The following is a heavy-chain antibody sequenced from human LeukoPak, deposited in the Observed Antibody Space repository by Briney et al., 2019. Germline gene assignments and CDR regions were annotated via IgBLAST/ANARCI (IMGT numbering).Heavy chain of an antibody. V-gene: IGHV3-48*03. D-gene: IGHD4-17*01. CDR1: GFTFSSYE. CDR2: ISSSDSTI. CDR3: ARMYGDYLGY. J-gene: IGHJ4*02. Sequence: GGSLRLSCAASGFTFSSYEMHWVRQAPGKGLEWVSYISSSDSTIYYADSVKGRFTISRDNAKNSLYLQMNSLRAEDTAVFYCARMYGDYLGYWGQGTLVTVFS.